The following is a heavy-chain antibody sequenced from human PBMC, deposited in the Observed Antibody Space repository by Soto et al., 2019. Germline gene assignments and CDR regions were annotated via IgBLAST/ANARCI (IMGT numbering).Heavy chain of an antibody. Sequence: GSLRLSCEASGFTFSTYDIHWVRQPPGKGLEWIGEIYHSGSTNYNPSLKSRVTISVDKSKNQFSLKLSSVTAADTAVYYCASVRGGYYYAMDVWGQGTTVTVSS. CDR2: IYHSGST. D-gene: IGHD3-10*02. CDR3: ASVRGGYYYAMDV. V-gene: IGHV4-4*02. CDR1: GFTFSTYDI. J-gene: IGHJ6*02.